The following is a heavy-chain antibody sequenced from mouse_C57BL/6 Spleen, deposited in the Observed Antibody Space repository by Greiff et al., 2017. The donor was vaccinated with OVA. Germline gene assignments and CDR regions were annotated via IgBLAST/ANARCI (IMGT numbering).Heavy chain of an antibody. V-gene: IGHV1-62-2*01. CDR3: ARHEEKRLRRHYAMDY. CDR1: GYTFTEYT. CDR2: FYPGRGSI. Sequence: QVQLQQSGAELVKPGASVKLSCKASGYTFTEYTIHWVKQRSGQGLEWIGWFYPGRGSIKYNEKFKDKATLTADKSSSTVYMELSRLTSEDSAVYFCARHEEKRLRRHYAMDYWGQGTSVTVSS. J-gene: IGHJ4*01. D-gene: IGHD2-4*01.